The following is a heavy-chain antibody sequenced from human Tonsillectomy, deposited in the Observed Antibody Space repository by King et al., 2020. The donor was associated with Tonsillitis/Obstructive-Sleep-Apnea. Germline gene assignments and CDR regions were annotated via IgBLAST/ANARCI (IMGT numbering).Heavy chain of an antibody. V-gene: IGHV3-23*04. CDR1: GFTFSSCA. D-gene: IGHD6-19*01. Sequence: VQLVESGGGLVQPGGSLRLSCAASGFTFSSCAMTWVRQAPGKGLEWVSTIMGSGGGPYYAASVKGRFTISRDNSKNTRYLQMNSLRAEDTALYYCAKDQKDSSGWFSSHWGQGTLVTVSS. CDR2: IMGSGGGP. J-gene: IGHJ4*02. CDR3: AKDQKDSSGWFSSH.